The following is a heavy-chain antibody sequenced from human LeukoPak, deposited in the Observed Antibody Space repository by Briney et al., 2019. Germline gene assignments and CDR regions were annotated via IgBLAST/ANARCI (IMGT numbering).Heavy chain of an antibody. CDR3: ARDFEDIVVVTCPGY. D-gene: IGHD2-21*02. CDR1: GFTFTTFW. CDR2: INHDGSST. Sequence: GGSLRLSCATSGFTFTTFWMHWVRQAPGKGLVWVSRINHDGSSTNYADSVKGRFTISRDNAKNTVYLQMNSLRAEDTAVYYCARDFEDIVVVTCPGYWGQGTLVTVSS. V-gene: IGHV3-74*01. J-gene: IGHJ4*02.